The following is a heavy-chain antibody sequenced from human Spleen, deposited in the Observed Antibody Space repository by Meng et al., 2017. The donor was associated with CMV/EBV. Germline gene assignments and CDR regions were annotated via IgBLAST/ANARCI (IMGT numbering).Heavy chain of an antibody. Sequence: ASVKVSCKASGYTFTGYYMHWVRQAPGQGLEWMGWINPNSGGTNYAQKFQGRVTMTRDTSISTAYMELSRLRFDDTAVYYCATLGGSSGRRPFGPWGQGTLVTVSS. D-gene: IGHD6-19*01. CDR3: ATLGGSSGRRPFGP. J-gene: IGHJ5*02. CDR2: INPNSGGT. CDR1: GYTFTGYY. V-gene: IGHV1-2*02.